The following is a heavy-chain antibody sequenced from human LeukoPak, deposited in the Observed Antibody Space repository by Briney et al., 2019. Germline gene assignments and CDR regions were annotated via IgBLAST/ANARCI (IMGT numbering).Heavy chain of an antibody. CDR2: LYSGGSA. CDR3: ARSKLERGAFDI. D-gene: IGHD1-1*01. Sequence: GGSLRLSCAASGITVSSNYMTWVRQAPGKGLEWVSVLYSGGSAHYADSVMGRFTISRDNSKNTLYLHMNSLGAEDTAMFYCARSKLERGAFDIWGLGTMVTVSS. V-gene: IGHV3-66*01. J-gene: IGHJ3*02. CDR1: GITVSSNY.